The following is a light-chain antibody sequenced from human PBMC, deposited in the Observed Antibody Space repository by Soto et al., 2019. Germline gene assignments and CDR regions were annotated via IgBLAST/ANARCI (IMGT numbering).Light chain of an antibody. CDR1: SSDGGSYNL. J-gene: IGLJ3*02. CDR3: CSYAGSSTWV. CDR2: EGS. V-gene: IGLV2-23*01. Sequence: QPVLTQPASVSGSPGQSITISCTGTSSDGGSYNLVSWYQQHPGKAPKLMIYEGSKRPSGVSNRFSGSKSGNTASLTISGLQAEDEADYSCCSYAGSSTWVFGGGTKLTV.